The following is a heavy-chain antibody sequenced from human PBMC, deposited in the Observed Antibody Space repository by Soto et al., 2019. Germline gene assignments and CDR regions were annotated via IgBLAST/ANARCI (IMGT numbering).Heavy chain of an antibody. CDR2: INPNSGGT. CDR1: GYTFTDYY. J-gene: IGHJ6*02. CDR3: ARDQSPPSGWTGMDV. V-gene: IGHV1-2*02. D-gene: IGHD6-19*01. Sequence: SVKVSCKASGYTFTDYYMYWVRQAPGQGLEWMGWINPNSGGTNYAQKLQGRVTMTRDTSISTAYMELNRLRSDDTAVYYCARDQSPPSGWTGMDVWGQGITVPGS.